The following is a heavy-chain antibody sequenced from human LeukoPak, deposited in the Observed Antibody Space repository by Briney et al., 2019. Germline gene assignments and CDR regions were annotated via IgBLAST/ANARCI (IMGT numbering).Heavy chain of an antibody. J-gene: IGHJ3*02. CDR2: IYYSGST. Sequence: PSETLSLTCTVSGGSISSGSYYWGWIRQPPGKGLEWIGSIYYSGSTYYNPSLKSRVTISVDTSKNQFSLKLSSVTAADTAVYYCARDLQRARYYGSVDDAFDIWGQGTMVTVSS. CDR1: GGSISSGSYY. D-gene: IGHD3-10*01. V-gene: IGHV4-39*02. CDR3: ARDLQRARYYGSVDDAFDI.